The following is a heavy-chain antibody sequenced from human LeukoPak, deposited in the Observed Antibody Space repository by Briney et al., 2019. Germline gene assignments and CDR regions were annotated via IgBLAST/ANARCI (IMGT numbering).Heavy chain of an antibody. J-gene: IGHJ4*02. V-gene: IGHV3-21*01. CDR3: ARDMAVAGNNFDY. CDR2: ISSSSSYI. Sequence: GGSLRLSCAASGFTFSSYSMNWVRQAPGKELEWVSSISSSSSYIYYADSVKGRFTISRDNAKNSLYLQMNSLRAEDTAVYYCARDMAVAGNNFDYWGQGTLVTVSS. CDR1: GFTFSSYS. D-gene: IGHD6-19*01.